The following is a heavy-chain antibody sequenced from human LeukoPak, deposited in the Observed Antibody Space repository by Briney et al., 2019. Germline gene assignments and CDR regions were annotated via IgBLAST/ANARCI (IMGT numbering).Heavy chain of an antibody. V-gene: IGHV3-23*01. CDR1: GFTFSSYA. CDR2: ISGSGGST. D-gene: IGHD3-3*01. J-gene: IGHJ4*02. CDR3: AKVHYDFWSGYYTGVDY. Sequence: GGSLRLSCAASGFTFSSYAMSWVRQAPGKGLEWVSAISGSGGSTYYADSVKGRFTISRDNSKNTLYLQMSSLRAEDTAVYYCAKVHYDFWSGYYTGVDYWGQGTLVTVSS.